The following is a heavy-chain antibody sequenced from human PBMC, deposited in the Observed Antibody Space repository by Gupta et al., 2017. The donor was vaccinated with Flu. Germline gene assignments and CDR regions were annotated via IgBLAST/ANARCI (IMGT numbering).Heavy chain of an antibody. CDR2: IASDGSHK. D-gene: IGHD2-2*01. J-gene: IGHJ6*03. Sequence: QMQLVESGGGVVQFGTSLRLSCAASGFTFSSYGMPLVRQAPGKGLEWVADIASDGSHKDYADSVRGRFTISRDNSKNTLSLEMDSLRVEDTAVYYCAKDGPWTASCPYYCYYMDVWGKGTTVTVSS. CDR1: GFTFSSYG. V-gene: IGHV3-30*18. CDR3: AKDGPWTASCPYYCYYMDV.